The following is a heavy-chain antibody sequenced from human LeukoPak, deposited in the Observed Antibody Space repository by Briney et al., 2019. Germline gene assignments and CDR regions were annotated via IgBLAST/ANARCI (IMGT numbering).Heavy chain of an antibody. Sequence: GASVKVSCKASGYTFTSYDINWVRQATGQRLEWMGWMNPNSGNTGYAQKFQGRVTMTRNTSISTAYMELSSLRSEDTAVYYCARAKSYDFRSGNWFDPWGQGTLVTVSS. CDR2: MNPNSGNT. D-gene: IGHD3-3*01. CDR1: GYTFTSYD. V-gene: IGHV1-8*01. CDR3: ARAKSYDFRSGNWFDP. J-gene: IGHJ5*02.